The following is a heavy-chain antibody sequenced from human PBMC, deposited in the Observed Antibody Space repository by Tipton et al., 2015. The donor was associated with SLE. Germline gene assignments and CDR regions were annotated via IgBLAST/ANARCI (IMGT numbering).Heavy chain of an antibody. Sequence: TLSLTCTVSGDSINSDGYFWTWIRQPPGKGLEWIGYIYYSGSPYYNPSLKSRVTISLDMSKNQFSLRLSSVTAADTAVYYCPIYYHDSTGLHWFDPWGQGTLVTVSS. CDR3: PIYYHDSTGLHWFDP. V-gene: IGHV4-31*03. J-gene: IGHJ5*02. D-gene: IGHD3-22*01. CDR2: IYYSGSP. CDR1: GDSINSDGYF.